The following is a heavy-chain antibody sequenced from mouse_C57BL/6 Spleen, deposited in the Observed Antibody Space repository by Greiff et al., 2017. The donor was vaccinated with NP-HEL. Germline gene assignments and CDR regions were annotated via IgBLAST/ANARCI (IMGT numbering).Heavy chain of an antibody. CDR3: TTASNSFAY. Sequence: VQLQQSGAELVRPGASVKLSCTASGFNIKDDYMHWVKQRPEQGLEWIGWIDPENGDTEYASKFQGKATITADTSSNTAYLQLSSLTSEDTAVYYCTTASNSFAYWGQGTLVTVSA. V-gene: IGHV14-4*01. CDR1: GFNIKDDY. D-gene: IGHD2-5*01. CDR2: IDPENGDT. J-gene: IGHJ3*01.